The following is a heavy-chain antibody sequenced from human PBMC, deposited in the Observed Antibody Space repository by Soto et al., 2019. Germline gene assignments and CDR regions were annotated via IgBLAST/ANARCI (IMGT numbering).Heavy chain of an antibody. V-gene: IGHV3-23*01. J-gene: IGHJ4*02. Sequence: GVSLRLSCAASGFTFSNYGMSWVRQAPGKGLEWVSAIGSRGGTKYYADSVKRRFTIARDNPKNTLYLQMNSLRAEDTAVYYCATVGTEAGITYWGQGTLVTVSS. CDR2: IGSRGGTK. CDR1: GFTFSNYG. CDR3: ATVGTEAGITY. D-gene: IGHD6-19*01.